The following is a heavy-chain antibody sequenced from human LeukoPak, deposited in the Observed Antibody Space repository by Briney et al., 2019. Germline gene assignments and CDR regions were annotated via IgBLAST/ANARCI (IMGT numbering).Heavy chain of an antibody. J-gene: IGHJ4*02. D-gene: IGHD5-18*01. CDR1: GFTFGGYE. CDR2: ISSSGSTI. V-gene: IGHV3-48*03. CDR3: ARTPPGYSYGFDY. Sequence: GGSLRLSCAASGFTFGGYEMNWVRQAPGKGLEWISYISSSGSTIYYADSVKGRSTISRDNAKNSLFLQMNSLRAEDTAVYYCARTPPGYSYGFDYWGQGTLVTVSS.